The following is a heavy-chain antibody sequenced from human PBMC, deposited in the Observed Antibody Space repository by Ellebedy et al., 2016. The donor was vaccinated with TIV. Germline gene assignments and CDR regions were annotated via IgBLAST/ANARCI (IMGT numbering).Heavy chain of an antibody. J-gene: IGHJ4*02. CDR3: AREFDIGQPSAFDY. CDR2: IRSNGRHI. D-gene: IGHD2-15*01. Sequence: GESLKISCAASGFIFSTYTMNWVRQAPGKGLEWVSSIRSNGRHIYYADSVRARFAISRDNAGGSLWLQMTSLRAEDTALYYCAREFDIGQPSAFDYWGQGILVTVSS. V-gene: IGHV3-21*01. CDR1: GFIFSTYT.